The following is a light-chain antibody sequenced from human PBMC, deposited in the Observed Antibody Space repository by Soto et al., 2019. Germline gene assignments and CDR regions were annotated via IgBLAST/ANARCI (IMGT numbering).Light chain of an antibody. J-gene: IGLJ2*01. CDR2: LNSDGSH. V-gene: IGLV4-69*01. Sequence: QSVLTQSPSASASLGASVKLTCTLSSGHSSYAIAWHQQQPEKGPRYLMKLNSDGSHSKGDGIPDRFSGSSSGAERYLTIPSLQSEDEADYYCQTWGTGMGVFGGGTKLTVL. CDR3: QTWGTGMGV. CDR1: SGHSSYA.